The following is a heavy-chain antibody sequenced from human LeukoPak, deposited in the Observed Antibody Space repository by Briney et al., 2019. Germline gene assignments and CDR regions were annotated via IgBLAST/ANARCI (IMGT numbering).Heavy chain of an antibody. V-gene: IGHV3-21*01. CDR2: ISSSSSYI. J-gene: IGHJ4*02. Sequence: GGSLRLSCAASGFTFSSYSMNWVRQAPGKGLEWVSSISSSSSYIYYADSVKGRFTISRDNAKNSLYLQMNSLRAEDTAVYYCARWDTAMVNFDYWGQGTLVTVSS. CDR3: ARWDTAMVNFDY. CDR1: GFTFSSYS. D-gene: IGHD5-18*01.